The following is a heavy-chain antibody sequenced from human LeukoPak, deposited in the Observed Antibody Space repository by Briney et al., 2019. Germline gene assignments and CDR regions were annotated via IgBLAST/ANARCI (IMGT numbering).Heavy chain of an antibody. V-gene: IGHV5-51*01. J-gene: IGHJ4*02. Sequence: KCGEALKISCKGAGYMFISYWIGGGRQMPRKVLEWMWIIYHGDSDTYYSTSFQGKVPISADKSISTAYLQWSSLKASDTAMYYCARHVDTAFLNGFDYWGQGTLVTVSS. CDR1: GYMFISYW. CDR2: IYHGDSDT. D-gene: IGHD5-18*01. CDR3: ARHVDTAFLNGFDY.